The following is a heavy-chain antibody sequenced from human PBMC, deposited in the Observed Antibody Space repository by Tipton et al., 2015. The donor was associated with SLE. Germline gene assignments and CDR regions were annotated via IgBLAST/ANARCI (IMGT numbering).Heavy chain of an antibody. J-gene: IGHJ4*02. CDR3: ARVVNSGYYCFDD. Sequence: TLSLTCSVSGASISSNYWSWIRQSPGKGLEWIGYMYYSGSITYNPSLKSRVTISVDTSKNQFFLKLDSVTAADTAVYYCARVVNSGYYCFDDWGQGTLVTVSS. CDR1: GASISSNY. CDR2: MYYSGSI. D-gene: IGHD3-22*01. V-gene: IGHV4-59*01.